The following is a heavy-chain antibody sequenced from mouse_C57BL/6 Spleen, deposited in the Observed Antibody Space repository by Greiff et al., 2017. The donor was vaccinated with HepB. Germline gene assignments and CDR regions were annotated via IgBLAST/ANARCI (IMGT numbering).Heavy chain of an antibody. V-gene: IGHV1-20*01. CDR3: ARGGDYGSHFDY. D-gene: IGHD1-1*01. Sequence: VQLQQSGPELVKPGDSVKISCKASGYSFTGYFMNWVMQSHGKSLEWIGRINPYNGDTFYNQKFKGKATLTVDKSSSTAHMELRSLTSEDSAVYYCARGGDYGSHFDYWGQGTTLTVSS. CDR2: INPYNGDT. J-gene: IGHJ2*01. CDR1: GYSFTGYF.